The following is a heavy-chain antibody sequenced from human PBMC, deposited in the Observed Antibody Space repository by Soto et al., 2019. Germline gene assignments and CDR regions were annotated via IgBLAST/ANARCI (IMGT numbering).Heavy chain of an antibody. V-gene: IGHV3-23*01. CDR1: GFTFSTHA. CDR2: ISGGGVTT. D-gene: IGHD4-17*01. J-gene: IGHJ5*02. CDR3: AKGSGGEYGLGWFDP. Sequence: EVQLLESGGDLVQPGGSLRLSCTASGFTFSTHAMTWVRQAPGKGLGWVSAISGGGVTTYSADSVKGRFTISRANFKNTLYLQMNSLRVEDTAVYYCAKGSGGEYGLGWFDPWGQGTVVSVSP.